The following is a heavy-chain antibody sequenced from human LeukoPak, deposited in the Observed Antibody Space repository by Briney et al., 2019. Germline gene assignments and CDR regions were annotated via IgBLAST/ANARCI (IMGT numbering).Heavy chain of an antibody. CDR3: AKDARGRVPYGMDV. J-gene: IGHJ6*02. Sequence: GGSLRLSCAASGFTFSSYSMNWVRQAPGKGLEWVSSISSSNNYIYYADSVKGRFTISTDNAKNSLYLQMNSLRAEDTAVYYCAKDARGRVPYGMDVWGQGTTVTVSS. CDR1: GFTFSSYS. V-gene: IGHV3-21*01. CDR2: ISSSNNYI.